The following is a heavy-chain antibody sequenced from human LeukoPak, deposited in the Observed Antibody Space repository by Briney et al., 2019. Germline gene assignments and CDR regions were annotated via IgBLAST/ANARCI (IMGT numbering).Heavy chain of an antibody. J-gene: IGHJ4*02. CDR2: IYSGGST. V-gene: IGHV3-53*01. CDR1: GFTVSTSY. Sequence: GGSLRLSCAASGFTVSTSYMSWVRQAPGKGLEWVSVIYSGGSTYYADSVKGRFTISRDNSKNTLYLQMNSLRAEDTGVYYCAREDSGSYYEFDYWGQGTLVTVSS. CDR3: AREDSGSYYEFDY. D-gene: IGHD1-26*01.